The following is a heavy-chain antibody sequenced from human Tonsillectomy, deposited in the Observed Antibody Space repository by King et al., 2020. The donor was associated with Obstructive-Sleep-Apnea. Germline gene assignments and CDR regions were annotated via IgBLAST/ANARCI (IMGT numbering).Heavy chain of an antibody. CDR1: GCSISSGYY. CDR2: IYHSGST. V-gene: IGHV4-38-2*02. CDR3: AKTLVRGVNY. J-gene: IGHJ4*02. Sequence: QLQESGPGLVKPSETLSLTCTVSGCSISSGYYCGWHRQPPGRGLEWIGRIYHSGSTYYNPSLKSRVTLSVDTSKNQFSLKLSSGTAADTALYYCAKTLVRGVNYWCQGTLVTGSS. D-gene: IGHD3-10*01.